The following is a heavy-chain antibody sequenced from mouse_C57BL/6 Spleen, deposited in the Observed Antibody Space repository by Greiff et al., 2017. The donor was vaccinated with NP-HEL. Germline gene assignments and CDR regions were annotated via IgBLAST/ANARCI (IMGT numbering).Heavy chain of an antibody. J-gene: IGHJ3*01. CDR3: AREEDGDGYPWFAY. CDR1: GYTFTSYT. V-gene: IGHV1-4*01. Sequence: QVQLKESGAELARPGAPVKMSCKASGYTFTSYTMHWVKQRPGQGLEWIGYINPSSGYTKYNQKFKDKATLTADKSSSTAYMQLSSLTSEDSAVYYCAREEDGDGYPWFAYWGQGTLVTVSA. D-gene: IGHD2-3*01. CDR2: INPSSGYT.